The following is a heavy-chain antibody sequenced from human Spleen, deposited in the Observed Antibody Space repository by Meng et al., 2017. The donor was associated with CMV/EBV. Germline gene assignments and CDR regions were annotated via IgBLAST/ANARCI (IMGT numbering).Heavy chain of an antibody. CDR2: INPHSGGT. CDR3: ARFRYQLLYVVDY. CDR1: GYTYTIYG. V-gene: IGHV1-2*02. Sequence: ASVNVSCKACGYTYTIYGISWVRQAPGQGLEWMGWINPHSGGTNYAQKFEGRVTMTRDTSISTAYMALSRLRSDDTAVYYCARFRYQLLYVVDYWGQGTLVTVSS. J-gene: IGHJ4*02. D-gene: IGHD2-2*02.